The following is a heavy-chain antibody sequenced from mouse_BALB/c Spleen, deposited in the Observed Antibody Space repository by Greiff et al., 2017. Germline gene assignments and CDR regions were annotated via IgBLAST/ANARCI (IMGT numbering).Heavy chain of an antibody. V-gene: IGHV3-2*02. CDR2: ISYSGST. Sequence: VQLKESGPGLVKPSQSLSLTCTVTGYSITSDYAWNWIRQFPGNKLEWMGYISYSGSTSYNPSLKSRISITRDTSKNQFFLQLNSVTTEDTATYYCARGDGNYEAWFAYWGQGTLVTVSA. CDR1: GYSITSDYA. J-gene: IGHJ3*01. D-gene: IGHD2-1*01. CDR3: ARGDGNYEAWFAY.